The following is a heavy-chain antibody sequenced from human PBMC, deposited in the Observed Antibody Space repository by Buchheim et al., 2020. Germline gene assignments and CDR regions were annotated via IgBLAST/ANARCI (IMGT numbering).Heavy chain of an antibody. D-gene: IGHD2-2*01. CDR2: IYPRDSDI. V-gene: IGHV5-51*01. CDR1: GYSFTDYW. CDR3: VRGSGYCSSTRCYLFDY. Sequence: EVQLVQSGAEVKKPGESLKISCKGSGYSFTDYWIGWVRQMPGKGLEWMALIYPRDSDIRYSPSFQGQVTIPADKSISSAYLQWSSLKASDTAMYYCVRGSGYCSSTRCYLFDYWGQGSL. J-gene: IGHJ4*02.